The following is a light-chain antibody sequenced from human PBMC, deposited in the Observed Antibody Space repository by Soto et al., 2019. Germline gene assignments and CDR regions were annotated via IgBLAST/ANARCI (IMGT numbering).Light chain of an antibody. Sequence: EIVLTQSPATLSLSPGEGATLSCRASQSVSSSYLAWYQQKPGQAPRLLIYGASTRATGIPDRFSGSGSGXXXXXXXXRXEPEDFAVYYCQHYGSSPGAFGQGTKVEIK. CDR2: GAS. CDR3: QHYGSSPGA. J-gene: IGKJ1*01. V-gene: IGKV3-20*01. CDR1: QSVSSSY.